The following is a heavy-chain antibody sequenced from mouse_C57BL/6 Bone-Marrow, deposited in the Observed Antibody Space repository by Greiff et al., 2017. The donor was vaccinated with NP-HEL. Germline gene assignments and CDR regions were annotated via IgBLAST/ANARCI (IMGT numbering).Heavy chain of an antibody. D-gene: IGHD1-1*01. CDR2: INPGSGGT. J-gene: IGHJ3*01. V-gene: IGHV1-54*01. CDR3: ARGGDGSSPY. Sequence: VQLQQSGAELVRPGTSVKVSCKASGYAFTNYLIEWVKQRPGQGLEWIGVINPGSGGTNYNEKFKGKATLTADKSSSTAYMQLSSLTSEDSAVYFCARGGDGSSPYWGQGTLVTVSA. CDR1: GYAFTNYL.